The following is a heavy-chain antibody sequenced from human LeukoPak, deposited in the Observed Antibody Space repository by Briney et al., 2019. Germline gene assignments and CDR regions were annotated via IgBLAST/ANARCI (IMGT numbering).Heavy chain of an antibody. J-gene: IGHJ4*02. CDR1: GGSISSGNW. Sequence: SETLSLTCSVSGGSISSGNWWSWVRQPPGKGLEWIGSIYYSGSTYYNPSLKSRVTISVDTSKNQFSLKLSSVTAADTAVYYCARVTYYDSSGYYSYYPDYWGQGTLVTVSS. D-gene: IGHD3-22*01. V-gene: IGHV4-4*02. CDR3: ARVTYYDSSGYYSYYPDY. CDR2: IYYSGST.